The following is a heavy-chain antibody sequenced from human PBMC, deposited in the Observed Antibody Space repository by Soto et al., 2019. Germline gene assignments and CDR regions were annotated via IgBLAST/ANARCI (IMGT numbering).Heavy chain of an antibody. CDR1: GFTFRSYS. D-gene: IGHD3-22*01. CDR3: ARGGDYDSRAGWWYGMDV. V-gene: IGHV3-21*01. CDR2: ISSSSSYI. J-gene: IGHJ6*02. Sequence: GGALRLSCPASGFTFRSYSLNWVRQAPGKGLEWVSSISSSSSYIYYADSVKGRFTISRDNAKNSLYLQMNSLRAEDTAVYYCARGGDYDSRAGWWYGMDVWGQGTTVTVSS.